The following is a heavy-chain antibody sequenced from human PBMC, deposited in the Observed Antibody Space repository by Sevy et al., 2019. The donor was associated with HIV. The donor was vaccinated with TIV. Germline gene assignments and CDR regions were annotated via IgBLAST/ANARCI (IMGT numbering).Heavy chain of an antibody. Sequence: ASVKVSCKASGGTFSSYAISWVRQAPGQGLEWMGGIIPIFGTANYAQKFQGRVTITADESTSTAYMELSSLRSEDTAVYYCAIRDCTGGVCYGPYYYDGMDVWGQGTTVTVSS. J-gene: IGHJ6*02. V-gene: IGHV1-69*13. CDR2: IIPIFGTA. D-gene: IGHD2-8*02. CDR1: GGTFSSYA. CDR3: AIRDCTGGVCYGPYYYDGMDV.